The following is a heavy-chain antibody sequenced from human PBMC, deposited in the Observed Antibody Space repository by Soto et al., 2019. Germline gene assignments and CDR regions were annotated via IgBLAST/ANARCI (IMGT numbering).Heavy chain of an antibody. D-gene: IGHD2-2*01. CDR3: ARHRGGVCSSTSCYGSDYYYYYMDV. V-gene: IGHV1-3*01. J-gene: IGHJ6*03. CDR1: GYTFTSYA. CDR2: INAGNGNT. Sequence: ASVKGSCKTSGYTFTSYAMHCVRQAPGQRLEWMGWINAGNGNTKYSQKFQGRVIITRDTSASTAYMELSSLRSEDTAVYYCARHRGGVCSSTSCYGSDYYYYYMDVWGKGTTVTVSS.